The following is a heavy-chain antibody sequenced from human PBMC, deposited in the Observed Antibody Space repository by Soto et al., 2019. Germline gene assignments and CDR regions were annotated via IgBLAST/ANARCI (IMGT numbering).Heavy chain of an antibody. V-gene: IGHV4-39*01. CDR1: GDSISSSSYY. CDR3: AKTGPYDILTYWYFDL. CDR2: IYYSGTT. Sequence: QLQLQESGPGLVKPSETLSLTCIVSGDSISSSSYYWVWIRPPPGKGLEWIGSIYYSGTTYYNPSLESRVTISIDTSKNQFSLKVSSLTAADTAVYYCAKTGPYDILTYWYFDLWGRGTLVTVSS. J-gene: IGHJ2*01. D-gene: IGHD3-9*01.